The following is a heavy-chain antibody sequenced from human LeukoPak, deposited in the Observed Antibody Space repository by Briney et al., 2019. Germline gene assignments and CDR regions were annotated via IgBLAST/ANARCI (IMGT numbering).Heavy chain of an antibody. D-gene: IGHD3-16*02. J-gene: IGHJ4*02. Sequence: ASVKVSCKASGGTFSSYAISWVRQAPGQGLEWMGGIIPIFSTANYAQKFQGRVTITTDESTSTAYMELSSLRSEDTAVYYCARGARGPGGHYYDYVWGSYRYHYFDYWGQGTLVTVSS. V-gene: IGHV1-69*05. CDR2: IIPIFSTA. CDR3: ARGARGPGGHYYDYVWGSYRYHYFDY. CDR1: GGTFSSYA.